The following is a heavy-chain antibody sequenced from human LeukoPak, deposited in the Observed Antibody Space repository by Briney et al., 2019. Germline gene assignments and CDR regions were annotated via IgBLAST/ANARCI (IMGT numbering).Heavy chain of an antibody. V-gene: IGHV4-39*07. CDR3: ARVLRWFDP. CDR1: GGSISSSSYY. Sequence: PSETLSLTCTVSGGSISSSSYYWSWIRQPPGKGLEWIASINYSGSTYFNPSLKSRVTISVDTSKNQFSLKLSSVTAADTAVYYCARVLRWFDPWGQGTLVTVSS. D-gene: IGHD2-15*01. J-gene: IGHJ5*02. CDR2: INYSGST.